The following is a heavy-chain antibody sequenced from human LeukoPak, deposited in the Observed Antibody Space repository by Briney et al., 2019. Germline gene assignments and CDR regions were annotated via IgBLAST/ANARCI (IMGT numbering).Heavy chain of an antibody. V-gene: IGHV3-30*04. CDR1: EFTFSSYA. CDR3: ARGQDGSGSRRYYFDY. D-gene: IGHD3-10*01. Sequence: GRSLRLSCAASEFTFSSYAMHWVRQAPGKGLEWVAVISYDGSNKYYADSVKGRFTISRDNSKNTLYLQMNSLRAEDTAVYYCARGQDGSGSRRYYFDYWGQGTLVTVSS. CDR2: ISYDGSNK. J-gene: IGHJ4*02.